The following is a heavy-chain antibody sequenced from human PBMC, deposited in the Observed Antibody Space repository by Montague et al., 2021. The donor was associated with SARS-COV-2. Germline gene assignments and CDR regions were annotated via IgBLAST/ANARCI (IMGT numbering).Heavy chain of an antibody. Sequence: LSLTCTVSGGSISSGGYYWSWIRQHPGKGLEWIRYIYYSGSTYYNPSLKSRVTISVDTSKNQFSLKLSSVTAADTAVYYCARAAPWSFRDILTGYYYYYGMDVWGQGTTVTVSS. CDR1: GGSISSGGYY. CDR2: IYYSGST. V-gene: IGHV4-31*03. J-gene: IGHJ6*02. CDR3: ARAAPWSFRDILTGYYYYYGMDV. D-gene: IGHD3-9*01.